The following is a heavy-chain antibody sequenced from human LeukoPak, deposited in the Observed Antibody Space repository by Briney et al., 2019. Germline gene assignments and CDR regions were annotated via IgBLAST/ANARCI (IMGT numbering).Heavy chain of an antibody. CDR1: GYTFTSYA. D-gene: IGHD6-19*01. V-gene: IGHV7-4-1*02. Sequence: ASVKVSCKASGYTFTSYAMNWVRQAPGQGLEWMGWINTNTGNPTYAQGFTGRFVFSLDTSVSTAYLQISSLKAEDTAVYYCASGMAVADRAEYFQHWGQGTLVTVSS. J-gene: IGHJ1*01. CDR3: ASGMAVADRAEYFQH. CDR2: INTNTGNP.